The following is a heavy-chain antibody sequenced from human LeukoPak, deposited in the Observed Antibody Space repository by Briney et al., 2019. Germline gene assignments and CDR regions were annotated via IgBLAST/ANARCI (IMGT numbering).Heavy chain of an antibody. V-gene: IGHV3-30*02. CDR1: GFTFSSYG. Sequence: GGSLRLSCAASGFTFSSYGMHWLRQAPGKGLEWVAFIRYDGNIQSYADSVKGRFTISRDNAKNSLYLQMNSLRAEDTAVYYCAELGITMIGGVWGKGTTVTISS. CDR3: AELGITMIGGV. CDR2: IRYDGNIQ. J-gene: IGHJ6*04. D-gene: IGHD3-10*02.